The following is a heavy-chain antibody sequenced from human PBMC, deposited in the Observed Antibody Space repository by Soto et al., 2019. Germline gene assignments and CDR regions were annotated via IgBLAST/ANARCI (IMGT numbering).Heavy chain of an antibody. CDR3: AKDTYYHDSSGYYVFDY. Sequence: QVQLVESGGGVVQPGRSLRLSCAASGFTFSSYGMHWVRQAPGKGLEWVAVMSYDGGNKNYVDSVKGRFTISRDNSKNTLYLQMYSLRAEDTAVYYCAKDTYYHDSSGYYVFDYWGQGTLVTVSS. CDR2: MSYDGGNK. D-gene: IGHD3-22*01. V-gene: IGHV3-30*18. J-gene: IGHJ4*02. CDR1: GFTFSSYG.